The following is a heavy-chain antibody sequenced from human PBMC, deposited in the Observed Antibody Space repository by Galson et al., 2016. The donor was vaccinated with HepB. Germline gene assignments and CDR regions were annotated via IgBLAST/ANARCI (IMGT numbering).Heavy chain of an antibody. J-gene: IGHJ4*02. Sequence: SLRLSCAASGFTFNMYTMTWVRQAPGKGREWVSSITPGSTYPHFADSVQGRFTTSSDDAENSLYLQLSRLRDEDTAMYFCARDYFRYYSANWGQGTLVTVSS. D-gene: IGHD3-10*01. CDR3: ARDYFRYYSAN. CDR1: GFTFNMYT. V-gene: IGHV3-21*04. CDR2: ITPGSTYP.